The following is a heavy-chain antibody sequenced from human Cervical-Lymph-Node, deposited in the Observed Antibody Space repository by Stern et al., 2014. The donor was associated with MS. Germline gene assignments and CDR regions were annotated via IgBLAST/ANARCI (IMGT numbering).Heavy chain of an antibody. CDR3: ARTYVRAFDY. CDR1: GYTFTNYG. CDR2: ISAYNGDT. Sequence: QVQLVQSGSEVKKPGASVKVSCKASGYTFTNYGITWVRQAPGRGLEWMGWISAYNGDTNYAQNLQGRVTMTTDTSMITAYMELRSLRSDDTAVYYCARTYVRAFDYWGQGSLVTVSS. D-gene: IGHD3-16*01. V-gene: IGHV1-18*01. J-gene: IGHJ4*02.